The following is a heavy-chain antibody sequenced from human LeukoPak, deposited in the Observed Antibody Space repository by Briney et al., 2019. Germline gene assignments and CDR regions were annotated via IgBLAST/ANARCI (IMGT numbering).Heavy chain of an antibody. D-gene: IGHD6-13*01. J-gene: IGHJ4*02. CDR2: ISGSGGST. CDR1: GFTFSSFA. CDR3: AKDFDSSSWKRELWGGGAGPSDY. V-gene: IGHV3-23*01. Sequence: GGSLRLSCAASGFTFSSFAMSWVRQAPGKGLEWVSAISGSGGSTYYADSVKGRFTISRDNSKNTLYLQMNSLRAEDTAGYYCAKDFDSSSWKRELWGGGAGPSDYGGREPRVTVSS.